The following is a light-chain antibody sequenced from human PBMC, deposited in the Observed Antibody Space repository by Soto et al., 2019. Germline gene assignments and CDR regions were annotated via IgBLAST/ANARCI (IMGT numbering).Light chain of an antibody. CDR1: QGISSY. CDR2: AAS. J-gene: IGKJ4*01. V-gene: IGKV1-9*01. CDR3: QQLNSYPLT. Sequence: IQLTQSPSSLSASVGDRVTITCRASQGISSYLAWYQQKPGRAPKVLIYAASTLQSGVPSRFRGSGSGTDFTLTIISLQPEEFATYSCQQLNSYPLTFGGGTEVEIK.